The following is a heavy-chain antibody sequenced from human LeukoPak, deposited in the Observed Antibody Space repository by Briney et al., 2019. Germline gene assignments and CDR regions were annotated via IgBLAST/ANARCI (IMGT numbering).Heavy chain of an antibody. CDR1: GGSISSYY. CDR2: IYYSGST. Sequence: SETLSLTCTVSGGSISSYYWSWIRQPPGKGLEWIGYIYYSGSTNYNPSLKSRVTISVDTSKNQFSLKLSSVTAADTAVYYCARDAGLPAIEDYYGMDVWGQGTTVTVSS. D-gene: IGHD4-11*01. J-gene: IGHJ6*02. V-gene: IGHV4-59*01. CDR3: ARDAGLPAIEDYYGMDV.